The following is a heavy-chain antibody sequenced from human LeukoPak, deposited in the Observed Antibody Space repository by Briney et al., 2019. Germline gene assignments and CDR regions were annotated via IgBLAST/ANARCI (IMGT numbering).Heavy chain of an antibody. D-gene: IGHD1-26*01. CDR2: IRYDGSNK. CDR1: GFTFSSYG. CDR3: AKDRSAEPWNWFDP. Sequence: PGGSLRLSCAASGFTFSSYGMHWVRQAPGKGLEWVAFIRYDGSNKYYADSVKGRFTISRDNSKNTLYLQMNSLRAEDTAVYYCAKDRSAEPWNWFDPWGQGTLVTVSS. J-gene: IGHJ5*02. V-gene: IGHV3-30*02.